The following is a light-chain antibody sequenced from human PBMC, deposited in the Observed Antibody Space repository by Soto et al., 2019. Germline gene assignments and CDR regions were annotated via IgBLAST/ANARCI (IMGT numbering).Light chain of an antibody. V-gene: IGKV3-20*01. Sequence: EIVLTQSPGTLSLSPGQGATLSCRASQSLSSIYLAWYQQKPGQAPRLLIYRTSSRATGIPDRFSGSESETDFTLTISRLEPDDSAVYYCQQYGSSPRTFGPGTQVDIK. CDR1: QSLSSIY. CDR3: QQYGSSPRT. CDR2: RTS. J-gene: IGKJ1*01.